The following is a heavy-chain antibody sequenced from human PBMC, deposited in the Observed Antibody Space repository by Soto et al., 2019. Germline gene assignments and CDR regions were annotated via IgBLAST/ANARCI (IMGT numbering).Heavy chain of an antibody. Sequence: QVQLQESGPGLVKPSQTLSLTCTVSGGSISSGGYYWSWIRQHPGKGLEWIGYIYYSGSTYYNPSLKSRVTISVDTSKNQFSLKLSSVTAADTAVYYCAREIDPVATARYSNYYYGMDVWGQGTTVTVSS. CDR1: GGSISSGGYY. J-gene: IGHJ6*02. CDR3: AREIDPVATARYSNYYYGMDV. D-gene: IGHD1-26*01. V-gene: IGHV4-31*03. CDR2: IYYSGST.